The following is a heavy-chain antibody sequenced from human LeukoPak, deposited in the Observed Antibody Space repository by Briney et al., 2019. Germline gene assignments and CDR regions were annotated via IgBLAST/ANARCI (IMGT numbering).Heavy chain of an antibody. V-gene: IGHV3-66*02. J-gene: IGHJ4*02. Sequence: PGGSLRLSCAASGFTVSSNYMSWVRQAPGKGLEWVSVIYSGGSTYYADSVKGQFTISRDNSKNTLYLQMNSLRAEDTAVYYCARDPPPYYYDSSGSHGDYWGQGTLVTVSS. CDR3: ARDPPPYYYDSSGSHGDY. D-gene: IGHD3-22*01. CDR2: IYSGGST. CDR1: GFTVSSNY.